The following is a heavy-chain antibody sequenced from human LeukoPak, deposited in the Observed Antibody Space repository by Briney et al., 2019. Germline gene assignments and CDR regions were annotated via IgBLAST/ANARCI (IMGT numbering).Heavy chain of an antibody. CDR2: IYHSGST. D-gene: IGHD3/OR15-3a*01. J-gene: IGHJ4*02. CDR3: ARQTGSGLFILP. V-gene: IGHV4-38-2*02. Sequence: PSETLSLTCTVSGYSISSGYYWGWIRQPPGKGLEWIGNIYHSGSTYYNSSLKSRLTISIDTSKNQFSLRLTSVTAADTAVYYCARQTGSGLFILPGGQGTLVTVSS. CDR1: GYSISSGYY.